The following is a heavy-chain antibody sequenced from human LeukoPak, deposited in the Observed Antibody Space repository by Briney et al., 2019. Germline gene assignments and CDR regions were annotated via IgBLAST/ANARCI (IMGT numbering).Heavy chain of an antibody. CDR1: GYTFTSYA. V-gene: IGHV7-4-1*02. CDR3: ARKARFGERRENWFDP. CDR2: FNTNTGNP. D-gene: IGHD3-10*01. Sequence: GASVKVSCKASGYTFTSYAMNWVRQAPGQGLEWMGWFNTNTGNPTYAQGFTGRFVVSLDTSVSTAYLQISSLKAEDTAVYYCARKARFGERRENWFDPWGQGTLVTVSS. J-gene: IGHJ5*02.